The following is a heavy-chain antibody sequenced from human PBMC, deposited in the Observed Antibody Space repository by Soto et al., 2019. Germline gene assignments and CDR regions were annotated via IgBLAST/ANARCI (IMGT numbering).Heavy chain of an antibody. D-gene: IGHD6-6*01. CDR1: GGTFSSYA. CDR3: ARAKEQLAHFDY. J-gene: IGHJ4*02. Sequence: RASVKVSCKASGGTFSSYAISWVRQAPGQGLEWMGGIIPIFGTANYAQKFQGRVTITADESTSTAYMELSSLRSEDTAVYYCARAKEQLAHFDYWGQGTLVTVSS. V-gene: IGHV1-69*13. CDR2: IIPIFGTA.